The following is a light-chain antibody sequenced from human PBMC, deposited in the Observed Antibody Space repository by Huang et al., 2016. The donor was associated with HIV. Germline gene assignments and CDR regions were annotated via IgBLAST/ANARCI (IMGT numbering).Light chain of an antibody. V-gene: IGKV1-8*01. CDR2: ATS. Sequence: AIRITQSPSSLSASTGDKVSITCRASQDINTYLAWYQQKPGKPPSLLIYATSTLQSGVPSRFGGSVSGTDFTLTITHLQSEDFATYYCQQYYSFPLTFGQGSQVEV. J-gene: IGKJ1*01. CDR3: QQYYSFPLT. CDR1: QDINTY.